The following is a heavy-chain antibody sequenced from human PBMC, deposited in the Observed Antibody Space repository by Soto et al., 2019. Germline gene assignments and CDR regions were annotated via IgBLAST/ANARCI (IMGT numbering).Heavy chain of an antibody. CDR3: ARDTGRSVHDY. CDR2: IYYSGST. D-gene: IGHD3-10*01. Sequence: SETLSLTCTVSGGSINSYYWGWIRQPPGKGLEWIGYIYYSGSTNYNPSLKSRVTISVDTSKNQFSLKLSSVTAADTAVYYCARDTGRSVHDYWGQGTLVTVSS. J-gene: IGHJ4*02. V-gene: IGHV4-59*01. CDR1: GGSINSYY.